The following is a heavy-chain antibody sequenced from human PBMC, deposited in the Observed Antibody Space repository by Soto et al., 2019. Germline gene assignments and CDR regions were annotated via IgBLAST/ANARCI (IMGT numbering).Heavy chain of an antibody. J-gene: IGHJ6*02. Sequence: EVQLLESGGGLVQPGESLRLSCAASGFTFSTYAMNWVRQATGKGLEWVSSISGGGGITNYAGSVKGRFTISRDNSKNTLYLQMNSLRAEDTAVYYCAKVSLGALTFTDYYYYGLDVWGQGTTVTVSS. V-gene: IGHV3-23*01. D-gene: IGHD1-26*01. CDR1: GFTFSTYA. CDR3: AKVSLGALTFTDYYYYGLDV. CDR2: ISGGGGIT.